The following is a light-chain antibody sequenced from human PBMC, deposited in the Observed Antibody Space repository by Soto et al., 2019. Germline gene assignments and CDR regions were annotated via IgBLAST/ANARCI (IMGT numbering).Light chain of an antibody. J-gene: IGKJ5*01. V-gene: IGKV3-15*01. CDR3: QQYNNWSLT. Sequence: EIVMTQSPATLSVSPGERATLSCRASQSVSSNLAWYQQKSGQAPRLLIYGASTRAAGIPARFSGSGSGTEFTLTISSLQSEDFAVYYCQQYNNWSLTFGQGTRLETK. CDR2: GAS. CDR1: QSVSSN.